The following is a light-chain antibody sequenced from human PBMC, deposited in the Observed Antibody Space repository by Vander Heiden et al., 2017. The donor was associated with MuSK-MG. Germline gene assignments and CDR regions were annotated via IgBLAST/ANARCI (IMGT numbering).Light chain of an antibody. CDR1: QDISRW. CDR2: AAS. CDR3: QQACGFPIS. V-gene: IGKV1-12*01. J-gene: IGKJ5*01. Sequence: DIHMAQSPSRVSASVGDRVTITCRASQDISRWLAWYQQKPGKAPKLLIYAASTLQSGVPSRFSGRGSGTDFTLTITNLQPDDFATYFCQQACGFPISFGQGTRLEIK.